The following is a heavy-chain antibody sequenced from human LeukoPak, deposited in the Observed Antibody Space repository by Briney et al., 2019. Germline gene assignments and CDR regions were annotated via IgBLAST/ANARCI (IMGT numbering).Heavy chain of an antibody. D-gene: IGHD3-10*01. CDR2: ISGSGGST. J-gene: IGHJ5*02. V-gene: IGHV3-23*01. CDR1: GFTFSSYA. CDR3: AKDGPDYYGSGRRNWFDP. Sequence: GGSLRLSCAASGFTFSSYAMSWVRQAPGKGLEWVSAISGSGGSTYYADSVKGRFTISRDNSKNTLYLQMNGLRAEDTAVYYCAKDGPDYYGSGRRNWFDPWGQGTLVTVSS.